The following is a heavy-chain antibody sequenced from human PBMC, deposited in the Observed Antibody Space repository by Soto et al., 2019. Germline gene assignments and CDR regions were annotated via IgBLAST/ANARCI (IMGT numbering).Heavy chain of an antibody. CDR3: TTDPAHYYDSDGDY. V-gene: IGHV3-15*01. Sequence: GGSLRLSCAASGFTFSNAWMIWVRQAPGKGLEWVGRIKSKTDGGTTDYAAPVKGRFTISRDDSKNTLYLQMNSLKTEDTAVYYCTTDPAHYYDSDGDYWGQGTLVTVSS. D-gene: IGHD3-22*01. J-gene: IGHJ4*02. CDR1: GFTFSNAW. CDR2: IKSKTDGGTT.